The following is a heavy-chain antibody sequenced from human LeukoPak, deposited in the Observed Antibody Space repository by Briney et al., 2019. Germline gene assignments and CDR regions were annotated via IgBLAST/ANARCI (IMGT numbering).Heavy chain of an antibody. CDR2: ISYSGNT. J-gene: IGHJ3*02. Sequence: SETLSLTCTVSGGSIISSDYHWGWVRQPPGKGLEWIGTISYSGNTDYNPSLRSRVTISVDASNNQFSLRLGSVTAADTAVYHCARHCCSGPAKRVFDIWGQGTMVTVSS. V-gene: IGHV4-39*01. D-gene: IGHD2-15*01. CDR1: GGSIISSDYH. CDR3: ARHCCSGPAKRVFDI.